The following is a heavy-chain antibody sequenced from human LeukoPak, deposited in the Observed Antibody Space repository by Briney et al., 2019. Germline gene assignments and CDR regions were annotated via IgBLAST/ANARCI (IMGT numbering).Heavy chain of an antibody. Sequence: GGSLRLSCAASGFTFSSYWMNWVRQAPGKGLVWVSRIKSDGSTTNYADSEKGRFAISRDNAKNTLYLQMNSLRAEDTAVYYCARVGGLSTSSGYYYGMDVWGQGTTVTVSS. V-gene: IGHV3-74*01. CDR3: ARVGGLSTSSGYYYGMDV. CDR1: GFTFSSYW. J-gene: IGHJ6*02. D-gene: IGHD6-6*01. CDR2: IKSDGSTT.